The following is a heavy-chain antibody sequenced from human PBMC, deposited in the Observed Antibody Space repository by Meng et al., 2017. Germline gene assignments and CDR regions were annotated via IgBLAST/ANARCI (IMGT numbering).Heavy chain of an antibody. Sequence: SETLSLTCTASGASISSYYWSWVRQPPGKGLEGFGSIYYSGRTYYNPSLNSRVTISVDTSKNQFSLKLNSVTAADTAVYYCARARDGYNQRPFDYWGQGTLVTVSS. CDR1: GASISSYY. J-gene: IGHJ4*02. D-gene: IGHD5-24*01. CDR3: ARARDGYNQRPFDY. V-gene: IGHV4-59*01. CDR2: IYYSGRT.